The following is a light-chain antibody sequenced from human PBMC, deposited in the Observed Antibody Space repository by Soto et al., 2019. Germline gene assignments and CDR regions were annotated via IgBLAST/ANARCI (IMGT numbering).Light chain of an antibody. V-gene: IGKV3-20*01. CDR3: QHYGSSPRIT. CDR1: QSVSNY. J-gene: IGKJ5*01. CDR2: GAS. Sequence: IVLTQSPATLSLSPGERATLSCKTSQSVSNYLAWYQQKPGQAPRLLLPGASSRPTGIPDRFSGSGSGADLSLTISRLEHDDYAAYYCQHYGSSPRITFGLGTRLEIK.